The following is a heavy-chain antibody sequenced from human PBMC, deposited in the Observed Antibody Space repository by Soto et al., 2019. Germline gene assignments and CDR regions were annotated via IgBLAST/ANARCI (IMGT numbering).Heavy chain of an antibody. Sequence: ASVKVSCKASGYTFTSYAMHWVRQAPGQRLEWMGWINAGNGNKKYSQKFQGRVTITRDTSASTAYMELSSLRSEDTAVYYCARDVAVADPPPRYYFDYWGQGTLVTVSS. CDR3: ARDVAVADPPPRYYFDY. CDR1: GYTFTSYA. J-gene: IGHJ4*02. CDR2: INAGNGNK. V-gene: IGHV1-3*01. D-gene: IGHD6-19*01.